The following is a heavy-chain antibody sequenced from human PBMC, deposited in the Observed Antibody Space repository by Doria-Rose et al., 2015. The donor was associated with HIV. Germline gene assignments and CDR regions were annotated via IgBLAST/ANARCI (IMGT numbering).Heavy chain of an antibody. CDR3: ARIKSSRWYHKYYFDF. V-gene: IGHV2-26*01. CDR1: GVSLSSPGMG. CDR2: NFSDDER. D-gene: IGHD6-13*01. Sequence: QVQLVQSGPVLVKPTEALTLTCTVSGVSLSSPGMGVSWIRQPPGKALEWLANNFSDDERSYTTSLKSRLTISRGTSKSQVVLTMTDMDPVDTATYYCARIKSSRWYHKYYFDFRGQGTLVIVSA. J-gene: IGHJ4*02.